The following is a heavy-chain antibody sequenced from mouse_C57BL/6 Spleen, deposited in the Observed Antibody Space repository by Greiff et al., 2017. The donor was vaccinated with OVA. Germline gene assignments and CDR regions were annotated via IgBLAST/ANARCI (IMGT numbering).Heavy chain of an antibody. Sequence: QVQLQQPGAELVMPGASVKLSCKASGYTFTSYWMHWVKQRPGQGLEWIGEIDPSDSYTNYNQKFKGKSTLTVDKSSSTAYMQLSSLTSEDSAVYYCARIAVLLRGYFDVWGTGTTVTVSS. V-gene: IGHV1-69*01. CDR3: ARIAVLLRGYFDV. J-gene: IGHJ1*03. CDR1: GYTFTSYW. CDR2: IDPSDSYT. D-gene: IGHD1-1*01.